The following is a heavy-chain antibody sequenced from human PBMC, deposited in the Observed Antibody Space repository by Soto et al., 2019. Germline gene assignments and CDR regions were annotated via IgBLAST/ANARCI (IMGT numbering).Heavy chain of an antibody. J-gene: IGHJ6*02. V-gene: IGHV3-23*01. CDR1: GFAFSSYA. CDR2: ISGSGGST. CDR3: AKNGAAGIGWDYYYYGMDV. Sequence: GGSLRLSCAASGFAFSSYAMSWFRQAPGKGLEWVSAISGSGGSTYYADSVKGRFTISRDNSKNTLYLQMNSLRAEDTAVYYCAKNGAAGIGWDYYYYGMDVWGQGTTVTSP. D-gene: IGHD6-13*01.